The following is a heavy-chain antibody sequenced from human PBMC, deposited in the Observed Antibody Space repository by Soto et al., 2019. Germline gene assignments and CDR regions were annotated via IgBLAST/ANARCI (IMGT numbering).Heavy chain of an antibody. Sequence: GASVKVSCKASGGTFSSYAISWVRQAPGQGLEWMGGIIPIFGTANYAQKFQGRVTMTEDTSTDTAYMELSSLRSEDTAVYYCATDQVYGGDDAFDIWGQGTMVTVSS. CDR3: ATDQVYGGDDAFDI. V-gene: IGHV1-69*06. CDR2: IIPIFGTA. CDR1: GGTFSSYA. J-gene: IGHJ3*02. D-gene: IGHD3-10*01.